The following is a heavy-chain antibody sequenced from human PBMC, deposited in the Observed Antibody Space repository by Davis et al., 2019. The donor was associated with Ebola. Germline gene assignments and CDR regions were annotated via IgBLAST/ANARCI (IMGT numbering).Heavy chain of an antibody. CDR1: GGTFCSYT. CDR3: ARAIYYYDNNGYSDY. Sequence: SVKVSCKASGGTFCSYTISWVRQAPGQGLEWMGRIIPILGIANYAQKFQGRVTMTRDTSTSAVYMELSSLRSEDTAVYYCARAIYYYDNNGYSDYWGQGTLVTVSS. J-gene: IGHJ4*02. V-gene: IGHV1-69*02. CDR2: IIPILGIA. D-gene: IGHD3-22*01.